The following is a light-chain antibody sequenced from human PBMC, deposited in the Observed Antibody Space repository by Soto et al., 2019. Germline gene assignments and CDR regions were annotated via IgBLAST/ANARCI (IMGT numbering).Light chain of an antibody. V-gene: IGKV3-15*01. CDR2: GAS. Sequence: EIVMTLSPASLSVSPGERAIVSCRASQSISNDLAWYQQKPGQAPRLLSYGASTRAAGVPSRFSGSGSGTEFILTISSLQSEDFGVYYCQQYNNWPRTFGRGTKVDI. J-gene: IGKJ1*01. CDR3: QQYNNWPRT. CDR1: QSISND.